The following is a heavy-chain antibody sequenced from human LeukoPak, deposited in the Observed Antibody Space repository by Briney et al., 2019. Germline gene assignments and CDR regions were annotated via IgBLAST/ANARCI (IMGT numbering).Heavy chain of an antibody. CDR3: ARQSLNYGDYGEFDY. V-gene: IGHV5-51*01. J-gene: IGHJ4*02. Sequence: GESLKISCKGSGYSFTSYWIGWVRQMPGKGLEWMRIIYPGDSDTRYSPSFQGQVTISADKSISTAYLQWSSLKASDTAMYYCARQSLNYGDYGEFDYWGQGTLVTVSS. CDR2: IYPGDSDT. CDR1: GYSFTSYW. D-gene: IGHD4-17*01.